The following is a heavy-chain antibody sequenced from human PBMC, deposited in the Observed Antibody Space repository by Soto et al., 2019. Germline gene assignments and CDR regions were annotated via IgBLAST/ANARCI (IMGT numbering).Heavy chain of an antibody. J-gene: IGHJ6*03. CDR3: ARDRRGVYCSGGSCPLFDYLDV. CDR2: IKQDGSEK. V-gene: IGHV3-7*01. D-gene: IGHD2-15*01. CDR1: GFTFSSYW. Sequence: EVQLVESGGGLVQPGGSLRLSCAASGFTFSSYWMSWVRQAPGKGLEWVANIKQDGSEKYYVDSVKGRFTISRDNAKNSLYLQMISLRAEDTAVYYCARDRRGVYCSGGSCPLFDYLDVWGKGTTVTVSS.